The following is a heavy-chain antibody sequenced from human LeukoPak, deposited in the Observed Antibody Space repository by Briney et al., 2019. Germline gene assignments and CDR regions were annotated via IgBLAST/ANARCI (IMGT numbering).Heavy chain of an antibody. J-gene: IGHJ6*03. V-gene: IGHV3-23*01. CDR3: AKDRCNNGIGCYYYYMDL. Sequence: PGGSLRLSCAASGFTFDDYGMSWVRQAPGKGLEWVSGISGSGGSTYYADSVKGRFTISRDNSKKTLYLQMNSLRAEDTAVYYCAKDRCNNGIGCYYYYMDLWGKGTTVTISS. CDR1: GFTFDDYG. D-gene: IGHD2-8*01. CDR2: ISGSGGST.